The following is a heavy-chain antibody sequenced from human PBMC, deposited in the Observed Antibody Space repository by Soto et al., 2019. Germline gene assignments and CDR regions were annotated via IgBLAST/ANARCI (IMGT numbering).Heavy chain of an antibody. CDR2: IKSKTDGGTT. V-gene: IGHV3-15*07. Sequence: PGGSLRLSCAASGFTFSNAWMNWVRQAPGKGLEWVGRIKSKTDGGTTDYAAPMKGRFTISRDDSKNTLYLQMNSLKTEDTAVYYCTTRCITDRFDSQLQTDFWAQGNLVTVSS. D-gene: IGHD1-20*01. CDR1: GFTFSNAW. CDR3: TTRCITDRFDSQLQTDF. J-gene: IGHJ4*02.